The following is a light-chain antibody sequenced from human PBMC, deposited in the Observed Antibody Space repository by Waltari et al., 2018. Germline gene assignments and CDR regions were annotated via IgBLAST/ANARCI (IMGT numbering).Light chain of an antibody. V-gene: IGLV2-8*01. J-gene: IGLJ1*01. Sequence: QSALTQPPSASGSPGQSVPIPFTGTSSDVGGYNHVFWYQQHPGKAPKPVIFEVNRRASGVPDRFSGSKSGNTASLTVSGLQAEDEADYYCYSYAGNFIYVFGTGTKVTVL. CDR1: SSDVGGYNH. CDR2: EVN. CDR3: YSYAGNFIYV.